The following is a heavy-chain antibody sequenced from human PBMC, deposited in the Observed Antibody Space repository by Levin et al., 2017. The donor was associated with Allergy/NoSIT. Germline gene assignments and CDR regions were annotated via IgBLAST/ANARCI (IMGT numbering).Heavy chain of an antibody. Sequence: QSGGSLRLSCAASGFTFSNYNMNWVRQAPGKGLEWLSYITTSGTTYYADSVKGRFTSSRDNAKNSLYLQMNSLRADDTAVYYCTRDPPGSHFDYWGQGTLVTVSS. D-gene: IGHD1-26*01. V-gene: IGHV3-48*01. CDR2: ITTSGTT. CDR1: GFTFSNYN. J-gene: IGHJ4*02. CDR3: TRDPPGSHFDY.